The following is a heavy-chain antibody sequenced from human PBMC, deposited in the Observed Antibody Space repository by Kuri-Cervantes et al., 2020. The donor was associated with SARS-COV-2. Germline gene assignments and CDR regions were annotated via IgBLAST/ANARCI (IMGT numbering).Heavy chain of an antibody. CDR1: TFSSYW. J-gene: IGHJ6*03. V-gene: IGHV4-39*01. Sequence: TFSSYWMSWVRQAPGKGLEWVGSIYYSGSTYYNPSLKSRVTISVDTSKNQFSLKLSSVTAADTAVYYCARQEWELLGAGYYYYMDVWGKGTTVTVSS. CDR3: ARQEWELLGAGYYYYMDV. D-gene: IGHD1-26*01. CDR2: IYYSGST.